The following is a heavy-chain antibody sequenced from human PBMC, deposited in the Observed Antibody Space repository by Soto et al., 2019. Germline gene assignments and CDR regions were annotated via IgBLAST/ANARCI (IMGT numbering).Heavy chain of an antibody. V-gene: IGHV3-48*02. D-gene: IGHD2-8*01. J-gene: IGHJ4*02. CDR2: ISSSGSTI. CDR1: GFPFGAYS. Sequence: GRSLRLSCAASGFPFGAYSMNWVRQAPGKGLEWISYISSSGSTIYYADSVKGRFTISRDRAKTSLYLHMSSLRDEDTAVYYCARDRIMYSKFPETFEYWCQGTLVTVSS. CDR3: ARDRIMYSKFPETFEY.